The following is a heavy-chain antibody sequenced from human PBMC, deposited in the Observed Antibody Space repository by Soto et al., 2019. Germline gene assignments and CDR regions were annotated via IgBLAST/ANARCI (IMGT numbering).Heavy chain of an antibody. D-gene: IGHD3-22*01. V-gene: IGHV3-33*01. J-gene: IGHJ4*02. Sequence: SLRLSCAASGFTFSSYGMHWVRQAPGKGLEWVAVIWYDGGNKYYADSVKGRFTISRDNSKNTLYLQMNSLRAEDTAVYYCARDDSGYSPFDYWGQGTLVTVSS. CDR3: ARDDSGYSPFDY. CDR1: GFTFSSYG. CDR2: IWYDGGNK.